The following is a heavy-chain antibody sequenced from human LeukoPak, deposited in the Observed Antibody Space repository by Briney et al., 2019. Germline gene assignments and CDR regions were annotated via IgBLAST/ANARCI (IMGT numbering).Heavy chain of an antibody. D-gene: IGHD1-26*01. CDR2: ITSIGDGGTT. CDR1: GFTFSNAW. CDR3: TTVPIVGAQDYYYMDV. V-gene: IGHV3-15*01. J-gene: IGHJ6*03. Sequence: GGSLRLSCAASGFTFSNAWMSWVRQTPGKGLEWVGRITSIGDGGTTDYAAPVKGRFTISRDDSKNTLYLQMNSLKTEDTAVYYCTTVPIVGAQDYYYMDVWGKGTTVTISS.